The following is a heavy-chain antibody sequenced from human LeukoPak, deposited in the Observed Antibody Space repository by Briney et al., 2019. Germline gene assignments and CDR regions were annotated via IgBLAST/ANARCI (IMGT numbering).Heavy chain of an antibody. CDR2: INHSGSI. CDR3: ARGRSGTTFYYYYYGMDV. J-gene: IGHJ6*02. D-gene: IGHD1-1*01. CDR1: GRSFSGYY. Sequence: PSETLSLTCVVYGRSFSGYYWSWIRQPPGKGLEWIGEINHSGSINYNPSLKSRVTISVDTSKNQFSLKLSSVTAADTAVYYCARGRSGTTFYYYYYGMDVWGQGTTVTVSS. V-gene: IGHV4-34*01.